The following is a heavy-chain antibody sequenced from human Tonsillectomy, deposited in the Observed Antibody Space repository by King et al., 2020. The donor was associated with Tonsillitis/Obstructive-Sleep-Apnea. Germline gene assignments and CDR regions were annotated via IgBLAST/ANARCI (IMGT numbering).Heavy chain of an antibody. CDR3: AKDVLMLGAD. J-gene: IGHJ4*02. D-gene: IGHD3-16*01. CDR2: ITGSGGTT. V-gene: IGHV3-23*04. Sequence: VQLVESGGGLVQPGGSLRLSCAASGFTFSRSAMSWVRQTPGKGLEWVSAITGSGGTTYYADSVKGRFTIPRDNSKNTVSLQMNSLSAEDTAVYYCAKDVLMLGADWGQGTLVTVSS. CDR1: GFTFSRSA.